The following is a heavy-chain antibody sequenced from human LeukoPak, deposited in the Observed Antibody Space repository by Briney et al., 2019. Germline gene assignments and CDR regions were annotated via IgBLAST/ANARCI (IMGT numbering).Heavy chain of an antibody. CDR3: ARGKIGSAAAFDY. CDR2: IIPILGIA. CDR1: GGTFSSYT. V-gene: IGHV1-69*02. D-gene: IGHD6-13*01. Sequence: GASVKVSCKASGGTFSSYTISWVRQAPGQGLEWMGRIIPILGIANYAQKFQGRVTITADKSTSTAYRELSSLRSEDTAVYYCARGKIGSAAAFDYWGQGTLVTVSS. J-gene: IGHJ4*02.